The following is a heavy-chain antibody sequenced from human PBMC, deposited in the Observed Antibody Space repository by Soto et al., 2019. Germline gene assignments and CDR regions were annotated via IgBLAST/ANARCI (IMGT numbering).Heavy chain of an antibody. Sequence: GGSLRLSCAASGFTFSSYAMHWVRQAPGKGLEWVAVISYDGSNKYYADSVKGRFTISRDNSKNTLYLQMNSLRAEDTAVYYCARAIGYYDSSGYYLMYFDYWGQGTLVTVSS. V-gene: IGHV3-30-3*01. CDR1: GFTFSSYA. J-gene: IGHJ4*02. D-gene: IGHD3-22*01. CDR3: ARAIGYYDSSGYYLMYFDY. CDR2: ISYDGSNK.